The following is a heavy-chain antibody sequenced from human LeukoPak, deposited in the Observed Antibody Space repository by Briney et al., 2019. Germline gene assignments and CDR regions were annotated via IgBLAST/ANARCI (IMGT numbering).Heavy chain of an antibody. J-gene: IGHJ4*02. CDR3: APNSGYSSGWFTG. Sequence: ASAKVSCKAPGYTFTAHYLHWVRRAPGQGLEWMGWVNPNSGGTRYAPHFQGRVVMTSDTSISTAYMELERLTSDDTAVYFCAPNSGYSSGWFTGWGQGTLVIVSS. D-gene: IGHD6-19*01. CDR1: GYTFTAHY. V-gene: IGHV1-2*02. CDR2: VNPNSGGT.